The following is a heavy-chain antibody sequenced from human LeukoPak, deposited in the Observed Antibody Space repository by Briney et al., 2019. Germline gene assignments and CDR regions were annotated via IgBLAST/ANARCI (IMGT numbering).Heavy chain of an antibody. D-gene: IGHD5-12*01. J-gene: IGHJ5*02. CDR3: AREASGYDSWFDP. Sequence: SETLSLTCTVSGGSISSYYWSWIRQPPGKGLEWIGYIYYSGSTNYNPSLKSRVTISVDTSKNQFSLKLSPVTAADTAVYYCAREASGYDSWFDPWGQGTLVTVSS. V-gene: IGHV4-59*01. CDR1: GGSISSYY. CDR2: IYYSGST.